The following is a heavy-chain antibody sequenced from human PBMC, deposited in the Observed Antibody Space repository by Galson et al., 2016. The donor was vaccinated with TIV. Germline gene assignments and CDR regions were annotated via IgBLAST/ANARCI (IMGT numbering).Heavy chain of an antibody. D-gene: IGHD3-10*01. Sequence: SLRLSCAASGFTFSNYAMTWVRQAPGKGLEWVSGVLGTGDTTYYADSVKGRFTTSRDKSKNTLNLQINSLRDDDTALYYCAKGDITKVRGGSYDFWGQGTLVTVSS. V-gene: IGHV3-23*01. CDR2: VLGTGDTT. CDR1: GFTFSNYA. J-gene: IGHJ4*02. CDR3: AKGDITKVRGGSYDF.